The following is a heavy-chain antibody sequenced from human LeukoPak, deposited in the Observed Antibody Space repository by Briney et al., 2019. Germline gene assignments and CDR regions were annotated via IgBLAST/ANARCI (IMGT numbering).Heavy chain of an antibody. Sequence: GGSLRLSCAASGFTFSIYAMSWVRQAPGKGLEWVSAIGDTTYYADSVEGRFTISRDNSKNTLYLQMNSLRAEDTAVYYCARGYGEWLVPFDYWGQGTLVTVSS. CDR2: IGDTT. CDR3: ARGYGEWLVPFDY. D-gene: IGHD6-19*01. CDR1: GFTFSIYA. J-gene: IGHJ4*02. V-gene: IGHV3-23*01.